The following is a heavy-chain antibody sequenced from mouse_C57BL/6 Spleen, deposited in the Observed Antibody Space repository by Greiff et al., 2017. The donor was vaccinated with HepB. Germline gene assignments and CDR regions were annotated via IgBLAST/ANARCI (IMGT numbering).Heavy chain of an antibody. CDR1: GYAFSSYW. Sequence: QVQLQQSGAELVKPGASVKISCKASGYAFSSYWMNWVKQRPGKGLEWIGQIYPGDGDTNYNGKFKGKATLTADNSSSTAYMQLSSLTSEDSAVYFCARSNYYGSSPYFDVWGTGTTVTVSS. CDR3: ARSNYYGSSPYFDV. CDR2: IYPGDGDT. J-gene: IGHJ1*03. D-gene: IGHD1-1*01. V-gene: IGHV1-80*01.